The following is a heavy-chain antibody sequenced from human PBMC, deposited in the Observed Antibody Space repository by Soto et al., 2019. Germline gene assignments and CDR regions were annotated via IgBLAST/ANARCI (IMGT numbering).Heavy chain of an antibody. CDR1: GGSFSGYY. V-gene: IGHV4-34*01. J-gene: IGHJ6*02. Sequence: SETLSLTCAVYGGSFSGYYWSWIRQPPGKGLECMGEINHSGSTNYNPSLKSRVTISVDTSKNQFSLKLSSVTAADTAVYYCARGNIYCSSTSCYRAVSHGMDVWGLGTLVTVSS. CDR2: INHSGST. CDR3: ARGNIYCSSTSCYRAVSHGMDV. D-gene: IGHD2-2*01.